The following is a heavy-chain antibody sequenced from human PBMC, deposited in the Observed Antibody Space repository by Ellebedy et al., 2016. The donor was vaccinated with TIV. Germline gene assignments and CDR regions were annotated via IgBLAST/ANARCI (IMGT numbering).Heavy chain of an antibody. Sequence: GGSLRLXCAASGFTFSNYAMTWVRQAPGKGLEWVSSISGNGDSTYYADSVKGRFTISRDNSKNTLSLQLNSLRAEDTAVYYCAPRYYDFWAEYYFDYWGQGTLVTVSS. J-gene: IGHJ4*02. D-gene: IGHD3-3*01. CDR2: ISGNGDST. V-gene: IGHV3-23*01. CDR3: APRYYDFWAEYYFDY. CDR1: GFTFSNYA.